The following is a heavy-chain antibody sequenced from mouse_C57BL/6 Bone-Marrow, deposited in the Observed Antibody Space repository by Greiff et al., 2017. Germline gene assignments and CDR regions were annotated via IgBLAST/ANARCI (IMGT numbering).Heavy chain of an antibody. CDR1: GFTFTDYY. J-gene: IGHJ4*01. V-gene: IGHV7-4*01. Sequence: DVQLVESGGGLVQPGASLRLSCAASGFTFTDYYMSWVRQPPGKAPEWLAVIRNKANGYTTEYTASVKGRFTISRDNSQNILYLQMNTLRAEDSATYYCVKAVWGTLDYWGQGTSVTVSS. CDR2: IRNKANGYTT. D-gene: IGHD3-3*01. CDR3: VKAVWGTLDY.